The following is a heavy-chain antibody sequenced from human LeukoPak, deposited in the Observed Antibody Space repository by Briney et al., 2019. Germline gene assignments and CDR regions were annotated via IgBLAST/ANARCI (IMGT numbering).Heavy chain of an antibody. Sequence: PSETLSLTCTVSGGSISSYYWSWIRQPAGKGLEWIGRIYTSGSTNYNPSLKSRVTMSVDTSKNQFSLKLSSVTAADTAVYYCARDYSSSWYYYYYMDVWGKGTTVTVSS. CDR2: IYTSGST. J-gene: IGHJ6*03. CDR3: ARDYSSSWYYYYYMDV. V-gene: IGHV4-4*07. D-gene: IGHD6-13*01. CDR1: GGSISSYY.